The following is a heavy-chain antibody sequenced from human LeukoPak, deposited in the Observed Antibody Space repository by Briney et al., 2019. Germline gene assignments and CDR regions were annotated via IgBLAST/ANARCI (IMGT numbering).Heavy chain of an antibody. CDR2: ISWNSGSI. J-gene: IGHJ4*02. CDR3: AGRVTGYSSGYVY. V-gene: IGHV3-9*01. D-gene: IGHD5-18*01. CDR1: GFTFDDYA. Sequence: GGSLRLSCAASGFTFDDYAMHWVRQAPGKGLEWVSGISWNSGSIRYADSVKGRFTISRDNSENIVYLQMNNLRAEDTAVYYCAGRVTGYSSGYVYWGQGTLVTVSS.